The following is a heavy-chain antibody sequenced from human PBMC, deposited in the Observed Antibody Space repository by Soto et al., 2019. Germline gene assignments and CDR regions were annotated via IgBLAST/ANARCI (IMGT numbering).Heavy chain of an antibody. V-gene: IGHV1-24*01. CDR3: ATGYDSSGYFLLDY. J-gene: IGHJ4*02. D-gene: IGHD3-22*01. Sequence: ASVKVSCKVSGYTLTELSMHWVLQAPGKGLEWMGGFDPEDGETIYAQKFQGRVTMTEDTSTDTAYMELSSLRSEDTAVYYCATGYDSSGYFLLDYWGQGTLVTVSS. CDR1: GYTLTELS. CDR2: FDPEDGET.